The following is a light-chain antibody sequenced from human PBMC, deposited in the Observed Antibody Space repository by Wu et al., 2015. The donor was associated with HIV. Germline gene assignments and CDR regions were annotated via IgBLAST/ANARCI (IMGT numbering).Light chain of an antibody. CDR1: QSVSSN. J-gene: IGKJ3*01. V-gene: IGKV3-15*01. CDR2: GAS. CDR3: QQYNNWPPFT. Sequence: EIVMTQSPATLSVSPGERATLSCRASQSVSSNLVWYQQKPGQAPRLLIYGASTRATGIPARFSGSGSGTEFTLTISSMQSEDFAVYYCQQYNNWPPFTFGPGTKVEIK.